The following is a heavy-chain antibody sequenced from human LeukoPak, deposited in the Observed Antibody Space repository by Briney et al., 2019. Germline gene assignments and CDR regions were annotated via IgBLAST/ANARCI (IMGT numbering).Heavy chain of an antibody. D-gene: IGHD5-12*01. J-gene: IGHJ6*02. CDR3: ARGHMSGFRPYYAMDV. CDR2: IHSSGYT. CDR1: GFIVSSNY. Sequence: GGSLRLSCAASGFIVSSNYMAWVRQAAGKGLEWVSVIHSSGYTNYADSVKGRFTISRDNSKNTLYPQMNSLRAEDTAVYYCARGHMSGFRPYYAMDVWGQGTTVTASS. V-gene: IGHV3-66*01.